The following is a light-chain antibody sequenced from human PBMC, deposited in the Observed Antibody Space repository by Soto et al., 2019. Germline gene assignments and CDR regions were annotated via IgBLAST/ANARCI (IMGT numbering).Light chain of an antibody. CDR2: SNN. CDR3: AAWDGSLNGYV. CDR1: SSNIGSNT. J-gene: IGLJ1*01. V-gene: IGLV1-44*01. Sequence: QSVLTQPPSASGTPGQRVTISCSGSSSNIGSNTVNWYQQLPGTAPKLLIYSNNQRPSGVPDRFSGSKSGTSASLAISGLQSEDEADYYCAAWDGSLNGYVSGTGTKVTVL.